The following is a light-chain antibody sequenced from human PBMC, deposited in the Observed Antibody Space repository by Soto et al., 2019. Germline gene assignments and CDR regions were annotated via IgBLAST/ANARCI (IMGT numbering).Light chain of an antibody. CDR2: ATS. J-gene: IGKJ4*01. CDR3: DESYSTQLT. Sequence: DIQMTQSPSSLSASVGDRVTITCRASQYIRSYLNWYQQKPGKAPNLLIYATSNLQSGVPSRFSGSGSGTDFTLAISSLLPEDFATYYCDESYSTQLTFGGGTKVEIK. V-gene: IGKV1-39*01. CDR1: QYIRSY.